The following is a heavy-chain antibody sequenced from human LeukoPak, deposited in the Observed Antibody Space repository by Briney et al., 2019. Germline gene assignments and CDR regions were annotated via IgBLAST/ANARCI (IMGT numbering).Heavy chain of an antibody. Sequence: PSETLSLTCTVSGGSITNYYWGWIRQPPGKGLGWIGYIYYTGSTNYNPSLKSRVTISIDTSNNQFSLKLSSVTAADTAVYYCAREVVVAATWFDPWGQGTLVTVSS. CDR3: AREVVVAATWFDP. V-gene: IGHV4-59*01. D-gene: IGHD2-15*01. CDR1: GGSITNYY. CDR2: IYYTGST. J-gene: IGHJ5*02.